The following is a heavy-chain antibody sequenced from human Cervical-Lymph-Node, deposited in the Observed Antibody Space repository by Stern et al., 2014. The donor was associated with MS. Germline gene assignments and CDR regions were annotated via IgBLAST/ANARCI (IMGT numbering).Heavy chain of an antibody. Sequence: EVQLVESGAEVKKPGESLTISCKGFGYSFNIYWIAWVRQRPGKGLEWMGIIYPDDSDTGYSPSFQGQVTFSVDKSISTAYLHWSSLKPSDTATYFCARRGMDVWGQGTSVTVSS. CDR1: GYSFNIYW. CDR3: ARRGMDV. J-gene: IGHJ6*02. CDR2: IYPDDSDT. V-gene: IGHV5-51*01.